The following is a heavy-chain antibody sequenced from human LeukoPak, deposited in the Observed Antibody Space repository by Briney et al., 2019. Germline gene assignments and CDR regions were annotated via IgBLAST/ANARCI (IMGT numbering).Heavy chain of an antibody. Sequence: PSQTLSLTCTVSGGSISGGDDYWSWIRQPPAKGLEWIGYIYYSGSTYYNPSLKSRVTISVDTSKNQFSLKLSSVTASDTAVHYCARSRAAGQEHDAFDIWGQGTMVTVSS. V-gene: IGHV4-30-4*08. CDR2: IYYSGST. J-gene: IGHJ3*02. CDR1: GGSISGGDDY. CDR3: ARSRAAGQEHDAFDI. D-gene: IGHD6-13*01.